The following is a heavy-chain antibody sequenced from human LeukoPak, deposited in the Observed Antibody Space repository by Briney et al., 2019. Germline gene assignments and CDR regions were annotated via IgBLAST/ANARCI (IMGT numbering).Heavy chain of an antibody. D-gene: IGHD1-1*01. Sequence: GGSLRLSCAASGFTFTRVAMNWARQAPGKGLEWVSVISGSGGTTHYADSVKGRFTISRDNFKNTLYLQMNRLRAEDTAVYYCAKKRYENGTSSAGYLDVWGQGTTVTVSS. CDR3: AKKRYENGTSSAGYLDV. CDR2: ISGSGGTT. J-gene: IGHJ6*02. CDR1: GFTFTRVA. V-gene: IGHV3-23*01.